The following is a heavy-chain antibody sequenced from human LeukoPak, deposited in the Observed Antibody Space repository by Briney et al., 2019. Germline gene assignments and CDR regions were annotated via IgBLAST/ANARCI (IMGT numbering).Heavy chain of an antibody. CDR2: IWYDGSNK. V-gene: IGHV3-33*08. J-gene: IGHJ4*02. Sequence: GGSLRLSCAASGFTFSNAWMSWVRQAPGRGLEWVAVIWYDGSNKYYADSVKGRFTISRDNSKNTLYLQMNSLRAEDTAVYYCARDRYCGGDCYYFDYWGQGTLVTVSS. CDR1: GFTFSNAW. CDR3: ARDRYCGGDCYYFDY. D-gene: IGHD2-21*02.